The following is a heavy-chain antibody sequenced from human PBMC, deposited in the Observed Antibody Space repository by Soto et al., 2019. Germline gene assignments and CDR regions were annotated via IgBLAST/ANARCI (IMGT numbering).Heavy chain of an antibody. CDR2: ICYSGST. CDR3: ARVRLGPRWYPYYFDY. J-gene: IGHJ4*02. CDR1: GGSISSSSYY. Sequence: SETLSLTCTVSGGSISSSSYYWGWIRQPPGKGLEWIGSICYSGSTYYNPSLKSRVTISVDTSKNQFSLKLSSVTAADTAVYYCARVRLGPRWYPYYFDYWGQGTLVTVSS. V-gene: IGHV4-39*01. D-gene: IGHD2-15*01.